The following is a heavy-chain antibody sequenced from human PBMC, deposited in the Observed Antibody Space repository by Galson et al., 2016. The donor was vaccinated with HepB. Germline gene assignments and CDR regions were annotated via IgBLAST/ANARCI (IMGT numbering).Heavy chain of an antibody. D-gene: IGHD3-16*01. V-gene: IGHV3-7*01. CDR1: GFTFSNYW. CDR3: AREGIGGFDP. CDR2: IKQDGSKK. J-gene: IGHJ5*02. Sequence: SLRLSCAASGFTFSNYWMSWVRQAPGRRLEWVANIKQDGSKKEYVDSVKGRFTISRDNAKNSLYLQMNSLRAEDMAAYYCAREGIGGFDPWGQGTLVTISS.